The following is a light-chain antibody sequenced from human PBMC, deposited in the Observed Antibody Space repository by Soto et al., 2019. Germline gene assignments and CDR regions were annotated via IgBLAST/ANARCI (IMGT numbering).Light chain of an antibody. CDR3: QQRREWPIT. Sequence: EIVLTQSPATLSVSPGERASLSCRASQSISTYLAWYQQKPGQAPRLFIYDASNRATGIPARFSGSGSGTDFTLTISSLEPEDFAVYYCQQRREWPITFGQGTRLEIK. CDR1: QSISTY. V-gene: IGKV3-11*01. J-gene: IGKJ5*01. CDR2: DAS.